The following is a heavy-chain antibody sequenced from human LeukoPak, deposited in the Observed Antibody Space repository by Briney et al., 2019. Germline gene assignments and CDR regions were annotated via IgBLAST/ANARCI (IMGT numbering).Heavy chain of an antibody. CDR3: ARSPSSSGYYGFDY. V-gene: IGHV3-30*02. CDR2: IRYDGSNK. Sequence: PGGSLRLSCAASGFTFSSYGMHWVRQAPGKGLEWVAFIRYDGSNKYYADSVKGRFTISRDNSKNTLYLQMNSLRAEDTAVYYCARSPSSSGYYGFDYWGQGTLVTVSS. J-gene: IGHJ4*02. D-gene: IGHD3-22*01. CDR1: GFTFSSYG.